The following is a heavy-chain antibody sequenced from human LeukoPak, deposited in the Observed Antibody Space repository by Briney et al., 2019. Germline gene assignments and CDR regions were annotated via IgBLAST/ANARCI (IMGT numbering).Heavy chain of an antibody. CDR1: GYTLTTYA. CDR2: IHAGNVNT. D-gene: IGHD3-22*01. V-gene: IGHV1-3*03. J-gene: IGHJ4*02. CDR3: ARGSSYYDSSGYYPDSFDY. Sequence: ASLKVSFKASGYTLTTYAMHWVPQAPGQRLEWMGWIHAGNVNTKYSQDLQSRVTITRDTSASTAYMELSSVRSEDRAVYYWARGSSYYDSSGYYPDSFDYWGQGTLVTVSS.